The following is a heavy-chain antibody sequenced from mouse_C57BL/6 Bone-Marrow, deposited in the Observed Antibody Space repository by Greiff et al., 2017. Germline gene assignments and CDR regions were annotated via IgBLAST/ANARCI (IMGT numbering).Heavy chain of an antibody. D-gene: IGHD1-1*01. CDR1: GYTFTSYG. CDR2: IYPRGGNT. J-gene: IGHJ3*01. V-gene: IGHV1-81*01. CDR3: ATEVSYFYGSSRFAY. Sequence: QVQLQQSGAELARPGASVKLSCKASGYTFTSYGISWVKQRTGQGLEWIGEIYPRGGNTNYNEKFKGKATLTADKSSSTAYMELRSLTSEDAAVYFCATEVSYFYGSSRFAYWGQGTLVTVSA.